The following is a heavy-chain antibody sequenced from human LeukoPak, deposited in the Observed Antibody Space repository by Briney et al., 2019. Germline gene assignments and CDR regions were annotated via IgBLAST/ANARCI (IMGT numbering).Heavy chain of an antibody. Sequence: AGSLRLSCAASGFTFSDYYMSCLRQAPGKGLEWVSYISSSGSTIYYADSVKGRFTISRDNAKNSLYLQMNSLRAEDTAVYYCATANRDDFDYWIQGTLVTVSS. CDR2: ISSSGSTI. CDR3: ATANRDDFDY. J-gene: IGHJ4*02. D-gene: IGHD5-24*01. CDR1: GFTFSDYY. V-gene: IGHV3-11*04.